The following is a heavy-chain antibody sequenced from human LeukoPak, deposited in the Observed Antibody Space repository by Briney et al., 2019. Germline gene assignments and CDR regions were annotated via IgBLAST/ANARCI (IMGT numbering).Heavy chain of an antibody. Sequence: PGGSLRLSGAASGFTFSSYGMHWVRQAPGKGLEWVAFIRYDGSNKYYTDSVKGRFTISRDSSKNTLYLQMNSLRAEDTAVYYCAKDQYSSSYYFDYWGQGTLVTVSS. CDR2: IRYDGSNK. V-gene: IGHV3-30*02. CDR3: AKDQYSSSYYFDY. CDR1: GFTFSSYG. D-gene: IGHD6-6*01. J-gene: IGHJ4*02.